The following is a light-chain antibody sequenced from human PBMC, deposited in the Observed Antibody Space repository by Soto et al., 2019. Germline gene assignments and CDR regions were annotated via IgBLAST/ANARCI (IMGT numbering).Light chain of an antibody. Sequence: DIQMTQSPSTVSASVGDGVTITCRASQPISSWLAWFRQRPGKAPELLIYEASTLHSGVPSRFRGSGSGTDFALTISGLQPEDFATYYCQQASSFPPTFGQGTRVDIK. CDR3: QQASSFPPT. CDR2: EAS. J-gene: IGKJ2*01. V-gene: IGKV1-12*01. CDR1: QPISSW.